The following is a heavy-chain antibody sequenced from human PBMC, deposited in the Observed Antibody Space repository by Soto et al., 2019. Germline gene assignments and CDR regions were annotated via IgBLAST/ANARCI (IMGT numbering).Heavy chain of an antibody. J-gene: IGHJ4*02. D-gene: IGHD5-18*01. CDR1: GDSVSSAYYY. CDR3: ARDIGGYSRAFDY. CDR2: IYYNGNT. Sequence: SETLSLTCTVSGDSVSSAYYYWTWVRQSPGKGLEWIGYIYYNGNTNYNPSLQSRVTISIDTSKNQFSLKLTSVTAADTAFYYCARDIGGYSRAFDYWGQGTLVTVSS. V-gene: IGHV4-61*01.